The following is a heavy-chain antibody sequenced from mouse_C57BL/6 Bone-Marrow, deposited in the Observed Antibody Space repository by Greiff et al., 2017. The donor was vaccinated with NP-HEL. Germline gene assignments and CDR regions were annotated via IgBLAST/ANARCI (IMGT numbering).Heavy chain of an antibody. Sequence: DVQLQESGPGLVKPSQSLSLTCSVTGYSITSGYYWNWIRQFPGNKLEWMGYISYDGSNNYNPSLKNRISITRDTSKNQFFLKLNSVTTEDTATYYCARGGYDGYYVPYFDVWGTGTTVTVSS. D-gene: IGHD2-3*01. CDR3: ARGGYDGYYVPYFDV. CDR1: GYSITSGYY. J-gene: IGHJ1*03. CDR2: ISYDGSN. V-gene: IGHV3-6*01.